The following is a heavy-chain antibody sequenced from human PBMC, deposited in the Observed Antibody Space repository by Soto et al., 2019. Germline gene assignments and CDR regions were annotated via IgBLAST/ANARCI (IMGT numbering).Heavy chain of an antibody. D-gene: IGHD2-2*01. CDR3: AREDRDRETGLVPAAIDGIDV. CDR1: GGTFSRYS. J-gene: IGHJ6*02. V-gene: IGHV1-69*13. CDR2: IIPIFGIA. Sequence: SVKVSCKASGGTFSRYSITWVRQAPGHGLEWIGRIIPIFGIASYAQKFQGRVTITADESTSTAYMELSSLRSDDTAVYYCAREDRDRETGLVPAAIDGIDVWG.